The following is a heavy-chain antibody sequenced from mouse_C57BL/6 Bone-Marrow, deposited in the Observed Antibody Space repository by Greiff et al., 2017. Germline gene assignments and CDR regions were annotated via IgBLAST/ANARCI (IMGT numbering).Heavy chain of an antibody. Sequence: EVQLVESGGDLVKPGGSLKLSCAASGFTFSSYGMSWVRQTPDKRLEWVATISSGGSYTYYPDSVKGRFTISRDNAKNTLYLQMSSLKSEDTAMYYCARMSYGSSFYFDYWGHGTTLSVSS. CDR3: ARMSYGSSFYFDY. V-gene: IGHV5-6*01. J-gene: IGHJ2*01. CDR2: ISSGGSYT. D-gene: IGHD1-1*01. CDR1: GFTFSSYG.